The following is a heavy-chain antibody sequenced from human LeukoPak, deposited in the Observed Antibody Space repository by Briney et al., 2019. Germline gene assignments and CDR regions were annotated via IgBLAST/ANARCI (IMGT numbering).Heavy chain of an antibody. CDR3: AHRRDSSGYQYRYWFAP. D-gene: IGHD3-22*01. CDR2: INWDDQK. Sequence: SGPTLVNPTQTLTLTCTFSGFSLTTSGVGVGWIRQPPGKALEWLALINWDDQKVYSPSLQSRLSITKDTSKNQVVLTMTNVDSVDTATYYCAHRRDSSGYQYRYWFAPWGREPWSPSPQ. J-gene: IGHJ5*02. CDR1: GFSLTTSGVG. V-gene: IGHV2-5*02.